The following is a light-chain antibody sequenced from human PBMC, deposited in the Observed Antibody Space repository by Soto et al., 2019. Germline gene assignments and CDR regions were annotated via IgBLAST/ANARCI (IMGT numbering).Light chain of an antibody. CDR1: QSISSY. CDR2: AAS. J-gene: IGKJ1*01. CDR3: QQSYSTPQT. Sequence: DTPMTQSPSSLSASVGDRVTITCRASQSISSYLNWYQQKPGKAPKLLIYAASSLQSGVPSRFSGSGSGTDFTLTISSLQPEDFATYYCQQSYSTPQTFGQGTKVDI. V-gene: IGKV1-39*01.